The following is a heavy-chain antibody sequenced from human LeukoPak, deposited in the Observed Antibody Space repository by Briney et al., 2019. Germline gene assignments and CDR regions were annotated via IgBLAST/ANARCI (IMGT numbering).Heavy chain of an antibody. D-gene: IGHD1-26*01. V-gene: IGHV3-30*02. J-gene: IGHJ4*02. Sequence: GGSLRLSCAASGFTFSSYGMHWVRQAPGKGLEWLAFIRYDGSNKYYADSVKGRFTISRDNSKNTLYLQMNSLRAEDTAVYYCAKDRWELPHYFDYWGQGTLVTVSS. CDR3: AKDRWELPHYFDY. CDR1: GFTFSSYG. CDR2: IRYDGSNK.